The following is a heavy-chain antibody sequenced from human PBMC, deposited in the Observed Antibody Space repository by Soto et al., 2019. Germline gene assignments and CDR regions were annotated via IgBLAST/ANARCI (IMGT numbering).Heavy chain of an antibody. J-gene: IGHJ4*02. CDR2: IYYSGST. CDR1: GGSISSGDYY. V-gene: IGHV4-30-4*01. Sequence: QVQLQESGPGLVKPSQTLSLTCTVSGGSISSGDYYWSWIRQPPGKGLEWIGYIYYSGSTYYNPSLKSRVTISVDTSKTQFSLKLSSVTAADTAVYYCARDLSYDSSGYYYLGYWGQGTLVTVSS. D-gene: IGHD3-22*01. CDR3: ARDLSYDSSGYYYLGY.